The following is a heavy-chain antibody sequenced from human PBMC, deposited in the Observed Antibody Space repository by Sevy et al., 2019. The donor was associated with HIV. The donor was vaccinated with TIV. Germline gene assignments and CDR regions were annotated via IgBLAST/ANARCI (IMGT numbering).Heavy chain of an antibody. V-gene: IGHV4-61*09. CDR3: ARETYYYGSGSYYSESYFDY. CDR2: IYTSGST. D-gene: IGHD3-10*01. J-gene: IGHJ4*02. CDR1: GGSISSGSYY. Sequence: SETLSLTCTVSGGSISSGSYYWSWIRQPAGKGLEWIRHIYTSGSTNYNPSLKSRVTISVDTSKNQFSLKLSSVTAADTAVYYCARETYYYGSGSYYSESYFDYWGQGTLVTVSS.